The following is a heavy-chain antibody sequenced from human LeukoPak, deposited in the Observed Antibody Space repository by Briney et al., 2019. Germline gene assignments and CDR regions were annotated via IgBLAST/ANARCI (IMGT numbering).Heavy chain of an antibody. V-gene: IGHV4-39*01. CDR1: GFTFSSYSMN. CDR3: ARRPTASSFDY. Sequence: GSLRLSCAASGFTFSSYSMNWVRQSPGKGLEWIGSIFYSGSTYYNPSLKSRVTMSVATSKNQFSLRVSSVSAADTAVYYCARRPTASSFDYWGQGTLITVSS. J-gene: IGHJ4*02. D-gene: IGHD1-1*01. CDR2: IFYSGST.